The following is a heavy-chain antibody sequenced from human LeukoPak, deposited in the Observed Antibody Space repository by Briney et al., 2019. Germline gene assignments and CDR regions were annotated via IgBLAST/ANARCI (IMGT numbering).Heavy chain of an antibody. D-gene: IGHD1-26*01. CDR2: IKQDGSEK. J-gene: IGHJ4*02. CDR1: GFTFSDSW. V-gene: IGHV3-7*01. CDR3: ASPISGSYYSGLDY. Sequence: GGSLRLSCAASGFTFSDSWMSWVRQAPGKGLEWVANIKQDGSEKYYVDSVKGRFTISRDNAKNSLYLQMNSLRAEDTAVYYCASPISGSYYSGLDYWGQGTLVTVSS.